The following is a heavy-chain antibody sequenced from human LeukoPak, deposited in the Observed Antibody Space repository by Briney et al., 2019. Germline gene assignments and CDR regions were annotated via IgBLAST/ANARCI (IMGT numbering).Heavy chain of an antibody. Sequence: PSETLSLTCTVSDYSISSGYYWGWIRQPPGKGLEWIGSFYHSVSTNHNPSLKSRVTISVDTSKNQFSLKLSSVTAADTAVYYCARVLSSSWFGGYYFDYWGQGTLVTVSS. CDR1: DYSISSGYY. J-gene: IGHJ4*02. D-gene: IGHD6-13*01. CDR3: ARVLSSSWFGGYYFDY. CDR2: FYHSVST. V-gene: IGHV4-38-2*02.